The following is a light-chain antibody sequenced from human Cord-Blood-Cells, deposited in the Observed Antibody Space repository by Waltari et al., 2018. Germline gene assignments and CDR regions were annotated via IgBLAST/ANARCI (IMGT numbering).Light chain of an antibody. CDR1: SSDVGCYNL. J-gene: IGLJ3*02. CDR3: CSYAGSSTWV. V-gene: IGLV2-23*01. CDR2: AGS. Sequence: QSALTQPASVSGSPGQSITISCTGTSSDVGCYNLVSWYQQHPGKAPKLMIYAGSKRPSGVSNRFSGSKSGNTASLTISGLQAEDEADYYCCSYAGSSTWVFGGGTKLTVL.